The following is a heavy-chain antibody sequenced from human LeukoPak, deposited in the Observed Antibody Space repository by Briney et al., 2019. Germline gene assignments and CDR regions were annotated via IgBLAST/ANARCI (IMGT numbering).Heavy chain of an antibody. CDR3: AREHDYGDYVDY. J-gene: IGHJ4*02. V-gene: IGHV3-7*01. Sequence: GGSLRLSSAPSGFTFSGDWISWGRQAPGKGREWVANIKQDGSEKYYVDSVKGRFTISRDNAKNSLYLQMNSLRAEDTAVYYCAREHDYGDYVDYRGQGTLVTVSS. D-gene: IGHD4-17*01. CDR2: IKQDGSEK. CDR1: GFTFSGDW.